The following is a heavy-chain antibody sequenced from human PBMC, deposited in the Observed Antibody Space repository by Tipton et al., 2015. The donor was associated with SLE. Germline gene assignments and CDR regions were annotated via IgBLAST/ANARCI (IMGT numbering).Heavy chain of an antibody. V-gene: IGHV3-74*01. J-gene: IGHJ3*02. Sequence: SLRLSCAASGFTFSSHWMHWVRQAPGKGLVWVSRINGDESTTNYADSVKGRFTISRDNAKNTLYLQMNSLRAEDTAVYYCTRVESTSWAFDIWGQGTIVTVSS. CDR2: INGDESTT. D-gene: IGHD2/OR15-2a*01. CDR3: TRVESTSWAFDI. CDR1: GFTFSSHW.